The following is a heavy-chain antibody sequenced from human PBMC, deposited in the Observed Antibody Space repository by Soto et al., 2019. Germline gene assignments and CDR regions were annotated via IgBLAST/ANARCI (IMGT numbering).Heavy chain of an antibody. D-gene: IGHD3-22*01. V-gene: IGHV4-59*08. J-gene: IGHJ6*03. CDR2: IYYSGST. CDR3: ARHEADYYDSSGYYFWGYYYMDV. Sequence: SETLSLTCTVSGVSISSYYLSWIRQHPGKGLEWIGYIYYSGSTNYNPSLKSRVTISVDTSKNQFSLKLSSVTAADTAVYYCARHEADYYDSSGYYFWGYYYMDVWGKGTTVTVSS. CDR1: GVSISSYY.